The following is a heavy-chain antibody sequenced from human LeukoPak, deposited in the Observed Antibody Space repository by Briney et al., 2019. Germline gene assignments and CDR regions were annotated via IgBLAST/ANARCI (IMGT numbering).Heavy chain of an antibody. V-gene: IGHV1-2*02. CDR2: INPISGGT. Sequence: ASVKVSCKTSGYTFSDYYVHWVRQAPGQGLEWMGWINPISGGTNYAQKFQDRVTMTRDTSISATYMELYRLRSDDTAVYYCARDPGYCSGGSCRLSVRYYYYGMDVWGQGTTVTVSS. D-gene: IGHD2-15*01. J-gene: IGHJ6*02. CDR1: GYTFSDYY. CDR3: ARDPGYCSGGSCRLSVRYYYYGMDV.